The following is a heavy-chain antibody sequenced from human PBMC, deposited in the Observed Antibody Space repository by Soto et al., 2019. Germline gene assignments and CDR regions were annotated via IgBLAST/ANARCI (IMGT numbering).Heavy chain of an antibody. V-gene: IGHV4-30-2*01. J-gene: IGHJ6*02. CDR2: LFHTGST. D-gene: IGHD3-3*01. Sequence: QLRLQESGSGLVKPSQTLSLTCAVSNGSISSDTYCWGWIRQPPGKGLEWIGYLFHTGSTTYNPSLKTRVTMSVDRSENQFSLTLRSVAAADSAVYFCASFGVVMQHYDVDVWGQGTTVTVSS. CDR1: NGSISSDTYC. CDR3: ASFGVVMQHYDVDV.